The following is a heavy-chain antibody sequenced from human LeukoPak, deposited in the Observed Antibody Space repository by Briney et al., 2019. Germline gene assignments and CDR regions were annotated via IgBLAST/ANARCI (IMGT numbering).Heavy chain of an antibody. J-gene: IGHJ6*04. CDR1: GYSFTSYW. V-gene: IGHV5-51*01. D-gene: IGHD4-17*01. CDR3: ARHSYGDRNTGTYGMDV. Sequence: GESLKISCKGSGYSFTSYWIGWVRQMPGKGLKWMGIIYPGDSDTRYSPSFQGQVTISADKSISTAYLQWSSLKASDTAMYYCARHSYGDRNTGTYGMDVWGKGTTVTVSS. CDR2: IYPGDSDT.